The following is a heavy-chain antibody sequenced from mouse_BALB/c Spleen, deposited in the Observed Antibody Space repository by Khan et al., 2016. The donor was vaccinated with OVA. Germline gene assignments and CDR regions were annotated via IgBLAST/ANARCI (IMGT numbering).Heavy chain of an antibody. D-gene: IGHD3-2*02. CDR2: ISYSGST. J-gene: IGHJ2*01. Sequence: EVQLQESGPGLVKPSQSLSLTCTVTGYSITSDYGWNWIRQFPGNKLEWMGYISYSGSTNYTPSLKSRISITRDTSKNPFFLQLNSVTTEDTATYYSARKARIEYWGQGTTLTVSA. CDR1: GYSITSDYG. CDR3: ARKARIEY. V-gene: IGHV3-2*02.